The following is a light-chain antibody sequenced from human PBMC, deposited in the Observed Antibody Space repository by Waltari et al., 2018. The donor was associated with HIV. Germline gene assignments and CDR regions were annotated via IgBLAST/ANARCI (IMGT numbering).Light chain of an antibody. CDR2: RDN. V-gene: IGLV3-9*01. J-gene: IGLJ2*01. Sequence: SHDLTQPLSVSAALGQTPTATCGAHNIARQKGCWYQQRPGQAPVLIIYRDNTRPSGIPERFSGSNSGNTATLTIRRAQAGDEADYYCQVRVSNSVVFGGGTNLTVL. CDR1: NIARQK. CDR3: QVRVSNSVV.